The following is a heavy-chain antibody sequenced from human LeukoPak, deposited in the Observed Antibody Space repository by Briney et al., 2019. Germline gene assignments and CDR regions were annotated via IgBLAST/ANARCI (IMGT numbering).Heavy chain of an antibody. D-gene: IGHD6-13*01. Sequence: SETLSLTCTVSGGSISSYYWSWIRQPPGKGLEWIGEINHSGSTNYNPSLKSRVTISVDTSKNQFSLKLSSVTAADTAVYYCARGQGSSWFPPYFQHWGQGTLVTVSS. V-gene: IGHV4-34*01. CDR2: INHSGST. CDR3: ARGQGSSWFPPYFQH. J-gene: IGHJ1*01. CDR1: GGSISSYY.